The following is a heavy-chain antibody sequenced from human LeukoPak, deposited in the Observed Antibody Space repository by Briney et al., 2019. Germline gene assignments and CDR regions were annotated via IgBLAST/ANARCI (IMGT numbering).Heavy chain of an antibody. Sequence: GASVKVSCKASGYTFTSYGISWVRQAPGQGLEWMGWISAYNGNTNYAQKLQGRVTMTTDTSTSTAYMELRSLRSDDTAVYYCARDRTFYYYDSSDHSSEYFQHWGQGTLVTVSS. V-gene: IGHV1-18*01. J-gene: IGHJ1*01. CDR3: ARDRTFYYYDSSDHSSEYFQH. CDR2: ISAYNGNT. D-gene: IGHD3-22*01. CDR1: GYTFTSYG.